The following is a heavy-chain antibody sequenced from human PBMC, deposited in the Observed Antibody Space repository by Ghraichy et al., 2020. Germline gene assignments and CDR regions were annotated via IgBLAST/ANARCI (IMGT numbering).Heavy chain of an antibody. V-gene: IGHV3-49*03. CDR3: SREGTNIYGGNSYDY. J-gene: IGHJ4*02. CDR1: GFTFGDYA. CDR2: IRSKAYGGTK. Sequence: GESLNISCTASGFTFGDYAMSWFRQAPGKGLEWVGFIRSKAYGGTKEYAASVRGRFTISRDDSKTIAYLQMNSLKTEDTAVYFCSREGTNIYGGNSYDYWGQGSLVTVSS. D-gene: IGHD4-23*01.